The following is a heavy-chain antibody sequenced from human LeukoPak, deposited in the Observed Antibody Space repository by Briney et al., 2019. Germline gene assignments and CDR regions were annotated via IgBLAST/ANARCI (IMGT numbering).Heavy chain of an antibody. CDR1: GGSISSISSNNYH. V-gene: IGHV4-31*03. D-gene: IGHD5-24*01. CDR3: ANNFH. Sequence: PSETLSLTCIVSGGSISSISSNNYHWGWIRQPPGKGLEWIGYTYYSGSTYYNPSLKSRVTISVDTSKNQFSLKLSSVTAADTAVYCCANNFHWGQGTLVTVSS. J-gene: IGHJ4*02. CDR2: TYYSGST.